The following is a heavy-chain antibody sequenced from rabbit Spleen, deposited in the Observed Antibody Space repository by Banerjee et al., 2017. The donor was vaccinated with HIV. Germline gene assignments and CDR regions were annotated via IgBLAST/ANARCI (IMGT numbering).Heavy chain of an antibody. V-gene: IGHV1S40*01. CDR2: IESGSSGFT. Sequence: QSLEESGGDLVKPGASLTLTCTASGVSFSDNVYMCWVRQAPGKGLEWIACIESGSSGFTYYASWAKGRFTISKASSTTVTLHMTRLTAADTATYFCARDTSSSFSSYGMDLWGQGTLVTVS. CDR3: ARDTSSSFSSYGMDL. J-gene: IGHJ6*01. D-gene: IGHD1-1*01. CDR1: GVSFSDNVY.